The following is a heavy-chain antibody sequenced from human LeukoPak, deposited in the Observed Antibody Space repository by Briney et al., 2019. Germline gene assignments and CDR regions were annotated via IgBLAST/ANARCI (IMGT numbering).Heavy chain of an antibody. V-gene: IGHV3-53*01. CDR3: ASAREYCGSAECYEYFQH. D-gene: IGHD2-21*01. J-gene: IGHJ1*01. CDR1: GFTFSSYS. Sequence: GGSLRLSCAASGFTFSSYSMNWVRQAPGKGPEWVSVIYSGGSTYYADSVNGRFTISRDNSRNTLLLQMNSLRAEDTALYYCASAREYCGSAECYEYFQHWGQGTLVTVSS. CDR2: IYSGGST.